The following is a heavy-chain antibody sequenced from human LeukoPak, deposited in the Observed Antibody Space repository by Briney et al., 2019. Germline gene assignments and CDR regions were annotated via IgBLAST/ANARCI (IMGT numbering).Heavy chain of an antibody. V-gene: IGHV3-21*01. CDR2: ICSISRYI. CDR1: GLTVIRNS. Sequence: GWSLRLSCAVSGLTVIRNSMNWVRQARGKGLEWVSSICSISRYIYYADSVKGRFTISRDNAKNSLYLQMNSLRAEDTAVYYCARGGIASSWYFDYWGQGTLVTVSS. J-gene: IGHJ4*02. D-gene: IGHD6-13*01. CDR3: ARGGIASSWYFDY.